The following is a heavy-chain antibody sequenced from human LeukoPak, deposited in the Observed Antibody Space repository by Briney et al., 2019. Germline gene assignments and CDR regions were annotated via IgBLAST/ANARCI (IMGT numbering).Heavy chain of an antibody. D-gene: IGHD1-7*01. J-gene: IGHJ4*02. CDR2: IYPGDSDT. CDR1: GYSFTSYW. CDR3: ARLGITGTTGSCFDY. Sequence: GESLKISCKGSGYSFTSYWIGWVRQMPGKGLEWMGIIYPGDSDTRYSPSFQGQVTISADKSISTAYLQWSSLKASDTAMYYCARLGITGTTGSCFDYWGQGTLVTVSS. V-gene: IGHV5-51*01.